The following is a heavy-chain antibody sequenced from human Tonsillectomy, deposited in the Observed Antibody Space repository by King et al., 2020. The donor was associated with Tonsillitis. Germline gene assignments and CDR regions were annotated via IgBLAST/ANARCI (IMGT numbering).Heavy chain of an antibody. Sequence: QLQESGPGLVRPSETLSLTCTVSGGSITSSSYYWGWIRQPPGKGLEWIGSIYYSGSTYDNPSLKSRVTISVDTSKNQFSLKLRSVTAADTAVYYCARHKTGTTRKYYFDYWGQGTLVTVSS. CDR1: GGSITSSSYY. CDR2: IYYSGST. D-gene: IGHD1-1*01. J-gene: IGHJ4*02. CDR3: ARHKTGTTRKYYFDY. V-gene: IGHV4-39*01.